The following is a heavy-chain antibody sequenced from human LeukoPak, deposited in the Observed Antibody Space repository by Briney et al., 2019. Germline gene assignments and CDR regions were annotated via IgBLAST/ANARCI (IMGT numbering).Heavy chain of an antibody. Sequence: GGSLRLSCAASGFPFSNYGMNWVRQAPGKGLEWVSIITSGVGITYYADSVKGRFTISRDNSKNTLYLQMNSLRAEDTAIYYCAKQDDSSAYEFDYWGQGTPLTVSS. CDR2: ITSGVGIT. D-gene: IGHD3-22*01. CDR1: GFPFSNYG. V-gene: IGHV3-23*01. CDR3: AKQDDSSAYEFDY. J-gene: IGHJ4*02.